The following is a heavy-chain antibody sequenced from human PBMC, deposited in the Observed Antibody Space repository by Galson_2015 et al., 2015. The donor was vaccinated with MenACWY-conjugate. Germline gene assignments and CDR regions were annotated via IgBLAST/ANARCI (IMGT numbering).Heavy chain of an antibody. D-gene: IGHD3-16*01. CDR3: AKMSTGGGT. Sequence: SLRLSCAASGFTFDDYAMHWVRQVPGKGLEWASGISWNSGTVGYADSVKGRFTISRDNAKKSLYLQMNSLRAEDTALYYCAKMSTGGGTWGRGTLVTVSS. CDR1: GFTFDDYA. CDR2: ISWNSGTV. J-gene: IGHJ5*02. V-gene: IGHV3-9*01.